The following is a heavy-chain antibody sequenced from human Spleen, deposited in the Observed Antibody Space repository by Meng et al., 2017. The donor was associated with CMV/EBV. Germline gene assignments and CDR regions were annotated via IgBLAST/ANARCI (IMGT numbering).Heavy chain of an antibody. Sequence: ISSGDYYWSWIRQPPGKGLEWIGYIYYSGSTYYNPSLKSRVTISVDTSKNQFSLKLSSVTAADTAVYYCARTNCDYYDSSGYYYVVDYWGQGTLVTVSS. CDR1: ISSGDYY. D-gene: IGHD3-22*01. V-gene: IGHV4-30-4*01. CDR3: ARTNCDYYDSSGYYYVVDY. J-gene: IGHJ4*02. CDR2: IYYSGST.